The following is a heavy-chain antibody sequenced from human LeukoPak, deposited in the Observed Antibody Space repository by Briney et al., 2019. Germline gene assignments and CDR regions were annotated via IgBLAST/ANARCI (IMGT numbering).Heavy chain of an antibody. D-gene: IGHD6-13*01. Sequence: GGSLRLSCAASGFTFSNYNMNWVRQAPGKVLEWVSSITYSSTYIYYADSVKGRFTISRDNAKNSVYLEMNSLRAEDTAVYYCAAAPSYSSSWGTDAFDIWGQGTMVTVSS. CDR3: AAAPSYSSSWGTDAFDI. CDR2: ITYSSTYI. J-gene: IGHJ3*02. V-gene: IGHV3-21*01. CDR1: GFTFSNYN.